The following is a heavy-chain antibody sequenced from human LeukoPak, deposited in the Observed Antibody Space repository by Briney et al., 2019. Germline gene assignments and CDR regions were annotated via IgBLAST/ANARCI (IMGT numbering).Heavy chain of an antibody. V-gene: IGHV3-23*01. CDR2: ISGSGGST. CDR3: AKGPDIVATMNWFDP. D-gene: IGHD5-12*01. J-gene: IGHJ5*02. Sequence: GGSLRLSCAASGFTFSSYAMSWVRQAPGKGLEWVSAISGSGGSTYYADSVKGRFTISRDNSKNTLYLQMNSLRAEDTALYYCAKGPDIVATMNWFDPWGQGTLVTVSS. CDR1: GFTFSSYA.